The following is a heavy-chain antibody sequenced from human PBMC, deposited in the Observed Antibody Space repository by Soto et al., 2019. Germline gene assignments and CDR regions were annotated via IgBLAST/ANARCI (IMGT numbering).Heavy chain of an antibody. CDR3: AKGLWAQLRVPLDY. Sequence: GGSLRLSCAASGFTFDDYAMHWVRQAPGKGLEWVSGISWNSGSIGYADSVKGRFTISRDNAKNSLYLQMNSLRAEDTALYYCAKGLWAQLRVPLDYWGQGTLVTVSS. J-gene: IGHJ4*02. CDR2: ISWNSGSI. D-gene: IGHD6-13*01. V-gene: IGHV3-9*01. CDR1: GFTFDDYA.